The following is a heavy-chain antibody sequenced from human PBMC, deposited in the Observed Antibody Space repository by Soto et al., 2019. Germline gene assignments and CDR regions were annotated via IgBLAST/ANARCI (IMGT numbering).Heavy chain of an antibody. D-gene: IGHD2-15*01. J-gene: IGHJ4*02. CDR2: ISGNGGST. V-gene: IGHV3-23*01. Sequence: VVSLRLSCAASGFTFTNYAISCVRQAPGKGLEWVSVISGNGGSTYYADSVKGRFTISRDNSNNTICLQMNSLRAEDTAVYYCAKGESGSSYPSSAYWGQGTLVTVSS. CDR1: GFTFTNYA. CDR3: AKGESGSSYPSSAY.